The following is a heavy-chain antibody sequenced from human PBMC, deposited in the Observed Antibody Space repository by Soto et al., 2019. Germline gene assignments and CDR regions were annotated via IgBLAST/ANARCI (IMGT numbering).Heavy chain of an antibody. J-gene: IGHJ6*02. CDR2: IYYSGST. CDR1: GRPISSSSYY. CDR3: AGAPDYGGNYYYYGMDV. V-gene: IGHV4-39*01. D-gene: IGHD4-17*01. Sequence: SDPLSPTSTASGRPISSSSYYWGWMRQPPGKGLEWIGSIYYSGSTYYNPSLKSRVTISVDTSKNQFSLKLSSVTAADTAVYYCAGAPDYGGNYYYYGMDVWGQGTTVS.